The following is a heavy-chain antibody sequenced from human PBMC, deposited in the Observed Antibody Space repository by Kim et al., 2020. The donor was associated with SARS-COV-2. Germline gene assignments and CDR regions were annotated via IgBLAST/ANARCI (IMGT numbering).Heavy chain of an antibody. Sequence: IYAQKFPGRVTMTEDTSTDTAYMELSSLRSEDTAVYYCATDLWFGELSDYWGQGTLVTVSS. D-gene: IGHD3-10*01. CDR3: ATDLWFGELSDY. J-gene: IGHJ4*02. V-gene: IGHV1-24*01.